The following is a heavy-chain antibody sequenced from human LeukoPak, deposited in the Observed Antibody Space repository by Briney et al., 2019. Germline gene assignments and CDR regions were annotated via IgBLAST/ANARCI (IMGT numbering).Heavy chain of an antibody. V-gene: IGHV3-48*03. J-gene: IGHJ4*02. Sequence: GGSLRLSCAASGFTFSSYEMNWVRQAPGKGLEWVSKISSSGSAIYYADSVKGRFTISRDNAKSTLYLQMNSLRAEDTAVYYCARDHSQYYYGSGSSYDYWGQGTLVTVSS. CDR3: ARDHSQYYYGSGSSYDY. CDR2: ISSSGSAI. D-gene: IGHD3-10*01. CDR1: GFTFSSYE.